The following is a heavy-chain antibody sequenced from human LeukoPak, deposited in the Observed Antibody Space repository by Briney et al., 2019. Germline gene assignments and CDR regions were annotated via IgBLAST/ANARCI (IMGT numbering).Heavy chain of an antibody. J-gene: IGHJ4*02. CDR2: ISGSGGST. V-gene: IGHV3-23*01. Sequence: PGGSLRLSCAASGFTFNSYAMSWVRQAPGKGLEWVSAISGSGGSTYYADSVKGRFTISRDNSKNTLYLQMNSLRAEDTAVYYCANTNSGWYYFDYWGQGTLVTVSS. CDR1: GFTFNSYA. CDR3: ANTNSGWYYFDY. D-gene: IGHD6-19*01.